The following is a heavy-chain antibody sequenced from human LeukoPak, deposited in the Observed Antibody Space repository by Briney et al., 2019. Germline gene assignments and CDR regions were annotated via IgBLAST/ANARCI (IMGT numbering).Heavy chain of an antibody. CDR3: ARLPSPFMITFGGVIVPPRPNKYNWFDP. CDR2: ISASGGST. Sequence: GGSLRLSCVASGFTFSTYAMSWVRQAPGRGLEWVSAISASGGSTYYADSVKGRFTISRDNSKNTLYLQMNSLRAEDTAVYYCARLPSPFMITFGGVIVPPRPNKYNWFDPWGQGTLVTVSS. CDR1: GFTFSTYA. V-gene: IGHV3-23*01. J-gene: IGHJ5*02. D-gene: IGHD3-16*02.